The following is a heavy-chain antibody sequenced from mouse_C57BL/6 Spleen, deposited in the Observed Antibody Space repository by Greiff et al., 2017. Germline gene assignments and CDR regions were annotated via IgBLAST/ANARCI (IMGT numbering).Heavy chain of an antibody. CDR2: IDPENGDT. D-gene: IGHD2-5*01. CDR3: TTGGYSNFYFDY. Sequence: EVQLQQSGAELVRPGASVKLSCTASGFNIKDDYMHWVKQRPEQGLAWIGWIDPENGDTEYASKFQGKATRTADSSSNTAYLQLSSLTSDDTAVYYCTTGGYSNFYFDYWGQGTTLTVSS. V-gene: IGHV14-4*01. J-gene: IGHJ2*01. CDR1: GFNIKDDY.